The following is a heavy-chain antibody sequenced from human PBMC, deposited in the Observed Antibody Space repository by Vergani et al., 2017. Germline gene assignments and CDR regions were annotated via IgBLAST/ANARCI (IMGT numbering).Heavy chain of an antibody. CDR1: GYSITSGYY. J-gene: IGHJ5*02. Sequence: QVQLLESGPGLLKPSETLSLTCSVSGYSITSGYYWGWLRQPPGRGLEWIGSIYHTGSAYYNPSLKSRVTVSVDTSMNQVSLKLNSVTAADAAVYYCVRTVARWCGETKDGGGFDPWGQGTLVTVTS. V-gene: IGHV4-38-2*01. D-gene: IGHD3-10*01. CDR2: IYHTGSA. CDR3: VRTVARWCGETKDGGGFDP.